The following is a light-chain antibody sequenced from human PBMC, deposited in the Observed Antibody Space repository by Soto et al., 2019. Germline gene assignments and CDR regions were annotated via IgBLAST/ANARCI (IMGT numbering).Light chain of an antibody. CDR1: FSDVGDYNY. CDR3: CSYSASSTRVV. CDR2: GVS. Sequence: QSALTQNASVSGSPGQSITISCTGTFSDVGDYNYVSWYQQDPGKAPKLIIYGVSNRPSGVSNRFSGSKFGNTASLTISGLQAEDEADYYCCSYSASSTRVVFGGGTQLTVL. J-gene: IGLJ2*01. V-gene: IGLV2-14*01.